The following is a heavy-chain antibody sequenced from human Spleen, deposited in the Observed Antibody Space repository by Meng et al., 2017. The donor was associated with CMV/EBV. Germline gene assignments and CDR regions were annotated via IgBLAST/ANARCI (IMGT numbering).Heavy chain of an antibody. CDR2: VNTDGRST. Sequence: GESLKISCAASGFTFSSYWMHWVRQAPGKGLVWVSRVNTDGRSTVYADSVKGRFTISRDNAKNTLYLEMSSLRAEDTAVYYCARVRGGSGKYPSPREHGFEIWGLGTTVTVSS. V-gene: IGHV3-74*01. CDR1: GFTFSSYW. J-gene: IGHJ3*02. D-gene: IGHD1-26*01. CDR3: ARVRGGSGKYPSPREHGFEI.